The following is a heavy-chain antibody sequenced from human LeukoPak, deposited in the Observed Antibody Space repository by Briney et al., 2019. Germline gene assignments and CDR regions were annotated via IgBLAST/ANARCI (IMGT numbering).Heavy chain of an antibody. CDR3: ARDHPYNWNLDY. J-gene: IGHJ4*02. CDR2: ISSNGGST. D-gene: IGHD1-20*01. CDR1: GFTFSSYA. Sequence: PGGSLRLSCAASGFTFSSYAMHWVRQAPGKGLEYVSAISSNGGSTYYANSVKGRFTISRDNSKNTLYLQMGSLRAEDMAVYYCARDHPYNWNLDYWGQGTLVTVSS. V-gene: IGHV3-64*01.